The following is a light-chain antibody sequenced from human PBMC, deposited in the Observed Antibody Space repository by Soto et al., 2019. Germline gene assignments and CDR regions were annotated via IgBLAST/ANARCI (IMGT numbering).Light chain of an antibody. Sequence: EIFLTQSPDTLSLSPGERATLTCRASQSVTNYIAWYQQRPGQAPRLLISGASTRATGIPVRFSGSGSGTEFALAISSLQSEDFAVYYCQQYENWPSITFGQGTRLEIK. CDR1: QSVTNY. V-gene: IGKV3-15*01. CDR3: QQYENWPSIT. CDR2: GAS. J-gene: IGKJ5*01.